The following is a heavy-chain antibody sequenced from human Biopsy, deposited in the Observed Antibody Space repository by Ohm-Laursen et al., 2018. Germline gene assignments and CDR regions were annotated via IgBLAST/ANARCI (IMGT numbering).Heavy chain of an antibody. V-gene: IGHV1-69*17. Sequence: SSVKVSCKASGGTFSNYAISWVRQAPGEWLEWMGGIIAVSGLVNYAPKFQGRVSITADKSTTTAYMELSNLKSEDMAVYYCATPFQYYDSWGGYPPFDHWGQGTLVTVSS. J-gene: IGHJ4*02. CDR1: GGTFSNYA. CDR3: ATPFQYYDSWGGYPPFDH. D-gene: IGHD3-3*01. CDR2: IIAVSGLV.